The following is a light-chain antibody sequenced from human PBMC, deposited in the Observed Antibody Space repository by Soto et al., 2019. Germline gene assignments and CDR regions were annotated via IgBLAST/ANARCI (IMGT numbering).Light chain of an antibody. CDR3: QQYGSSPPYT. J-gene: IGKJ2*01. V-gene: IGKV3-15*01. CDR2: RAS. Sequence: EIVMTQSPATLSVSPGERATLSCRASQSITSDLAWYQQTPGQTPRLLIYRASTRATGIPARFGGSGSGTEFTLTISSLQSEDFALYYCQQYGSSPPYTFGLGTKLDIK. CDR1: QSITSD.